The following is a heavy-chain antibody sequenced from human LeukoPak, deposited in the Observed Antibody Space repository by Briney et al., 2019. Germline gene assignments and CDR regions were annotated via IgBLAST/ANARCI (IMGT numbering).Heavy chain of an antibody. J-gene: IGHJ4*02. D-gene: IGHD3-10*01. CDR2: ISYTGST. Sequence: SETLSLTCTVSGGPISGYYWSWIRQPPGKGLEWIGYISYTGSTNYNPSLKSPVTISVDTSKNQFSLKLSSVTAADTAVYFCAGRGMYYYGYWGQGTLVTVSS. CDR1: GGPISGYY. V-gene: IGHV4-59*01. CDR3: AGRGMYYYGY.